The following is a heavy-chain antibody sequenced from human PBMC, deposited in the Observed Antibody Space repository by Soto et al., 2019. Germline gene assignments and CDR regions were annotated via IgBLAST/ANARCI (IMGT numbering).Heavy chain of an antibody. V-gene: IGHV4-39*01. J-gene: IGHJ5*02. CDR2: MSSGGRT. CDR3: ARHGALRYALENWFDP. Sequence: SETLSLTCTVSGGSISSDSSYWDWVRQPPGKGLEWIGSMSSGGRTLYSPSLRGRVTLSVDTSKNQFSLKLSSVTAADTAVYYCARHGALRYALENWFDPWGQGTLVTVSS. D-gene: IGHD3-9*01. CDR1: GGSISSDSSY.